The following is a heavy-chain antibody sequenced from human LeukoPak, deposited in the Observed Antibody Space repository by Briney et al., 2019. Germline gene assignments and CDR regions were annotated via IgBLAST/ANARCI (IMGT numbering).Heavy chain of an antibody. V-gene: IGHV3-30*02. CDR2: ISFDGSQK. D-gene: IGHD6-19*01. J-gene: IGHJ4*02. Sequence: GGSLRLSCAASGFTFSNYGMHWVRQAPGKGLEWVALISFDGSQKYYADSVKGRFTISRDNSKNTLYLQMNSLRAEDTALYYCAKGTTQKYSSSFDYWGQGTLLTVSS. CDR1: GFTFSNYG. CDR3: AKGTTQKYSSSFDY.